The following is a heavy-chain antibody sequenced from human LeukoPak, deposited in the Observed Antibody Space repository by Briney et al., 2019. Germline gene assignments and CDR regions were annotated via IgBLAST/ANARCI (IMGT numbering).Heavy chain of an antibody. D-gene: IGHD3-22*01. CDR3: ATGITMIADYYFDY. V-gene: IGHV1-24*01. CDR2: LDPEDGET. Sequence: ASVKVSCKDSGYTHIEFSMHWERHTRGKGLEGMGGLDPEDGETIYAQKFHGRVTMTEDTSTDTAYMELSSLRSEDTAVYYCATGITMIADYYFDYWGQGTLVTVSS. CDR1: GYTHIEFS. J-gene: IGHJ4*02.